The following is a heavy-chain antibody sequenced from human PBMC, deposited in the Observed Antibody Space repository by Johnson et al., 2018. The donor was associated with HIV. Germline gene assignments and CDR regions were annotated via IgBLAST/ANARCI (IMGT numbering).Heavy chain of an antibody. Sequence: MQLVESGGGLVQPGGSLRLSCAVSGFSVSYNYMSWVSQAPGKGLEWVSVISSGGVTYYIDSVKGRFTISRDSSKNSLYLQMNSLRAEDTAVYYCARAGSSSDDAFDIWGQGTMVTVSS. V-gene: IGHV3-66*01. CDR1: GFSVSYNY. J-gene: IGHJ3*02. D-gene: IGHD6-6*01. CDR2: ISSGGVT. CDR3: ARAGSSSDDAFDI.